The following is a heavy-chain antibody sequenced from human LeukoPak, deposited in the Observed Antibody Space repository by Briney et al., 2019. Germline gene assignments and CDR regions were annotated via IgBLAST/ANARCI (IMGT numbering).Heavy chain of an antibody. CDR2: IRGDGYDT. V-gene: IGHV3-74*01. D-gene: IGHD1-14*01. CDR3: VRDGNNNYFDN. J-gene: IGHJ4*02. Sequence: GGSLRLSCAASGFNFSDFWMHWVRHTPGKGLVCVSRIRGDGYDTNYADSVKGRFTISRDDSNNTVYLHMSSLKAEDTALYYGVRDGNNNYFDNGGQGTLLTVSS. CDR1: GFNFSDFW.